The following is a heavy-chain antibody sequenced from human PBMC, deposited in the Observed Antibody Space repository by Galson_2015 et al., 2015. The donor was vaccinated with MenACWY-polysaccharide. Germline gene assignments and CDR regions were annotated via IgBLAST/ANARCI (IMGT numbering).Heavy chain of an antibody. CDR2: IYNVGRI. Sequence: SETLSLTCTVSSGSFTSGNYYWGWLRQPPGKGLEYIVTIYNVGRIYNSPSLKSRVSISVDTAKNQFSLKLTSVAAADTAIYYCARGVGTTGFDSWGQGSLVTVSS. D-gene: IGHD1-26*01. CDR1: SGSFTSGNYY. CDR3: ARGVGTTGFDS. J-gene: IGHJ4*02. V-gene: IGHV4-39*07.